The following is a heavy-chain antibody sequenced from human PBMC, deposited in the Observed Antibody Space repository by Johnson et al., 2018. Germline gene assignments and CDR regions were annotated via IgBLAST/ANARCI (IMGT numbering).Heavy chain of an antibody. Sequence: VQLVQSGGGLVPPGRSLRLSCTASGFIFGDYAVNWFRQAPGKGLEWVGFVRSKTYGGPTEYAASVRGRFSISRDDSKSIAYLQMNSLKTEDTAVYYCTRGRIGAHHDAFDIGGQGTMVTVSA. V-gene: IGHV3-49*03. CDR2: VRSKTYGGPT. D-gene: IGHD3-16*01. CDR3: TRGRIGAHHDAFDI. CDR1: GFIFGDYA. J-gene: IGHJ3*02.